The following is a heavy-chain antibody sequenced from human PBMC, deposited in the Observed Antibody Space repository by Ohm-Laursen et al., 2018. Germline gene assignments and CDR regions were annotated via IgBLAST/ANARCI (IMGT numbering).Heavy chain of an antibody. CDR3: ARGRGEDYDFWSGYPGWFDP. J-gene: IGHJ5*02. V-gene: IGHV4-39*07. CDR2: IYHSGGT. D-gene: IGHD3-3*01. Sequence: SDTLSLTCTVSGGSISSSSYYWGWIRQPPGKGLEWIGSIYHSGGTYYNPSLTLKSRVTISVDTSKNHFSLKLSSVTAADTAVYYCARGRGEDYDFWSGYPGWFDPWGQGTLVTVSS. CDR1: GGSISSSSYY.